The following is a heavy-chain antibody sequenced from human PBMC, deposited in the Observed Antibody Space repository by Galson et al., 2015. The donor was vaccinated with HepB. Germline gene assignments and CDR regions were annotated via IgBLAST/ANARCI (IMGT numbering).Heavy chain of an antibody. CDR3: ARDMGKVTPNYFDY. D-gene: IGHD2-21*02. Sequence: SLRLSCAASGFTFTRYAIHWVRQAPGKGPEWVAFISYDGSNKFYGEFVKGRFTISRDNSKNTVYVQMNRLKPEDTAVYYCARDMGKVTPNYFDYWGQGTLVTVSS. CDR1: GFTFTRYA. V-gene: IGHV3-30-3*01. J-gene: IGHJ4*02. CDR2: ISYDGSNK.